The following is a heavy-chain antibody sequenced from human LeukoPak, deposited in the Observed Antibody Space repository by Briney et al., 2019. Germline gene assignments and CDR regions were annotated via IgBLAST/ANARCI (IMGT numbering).Heavy chain of an antibody. D-gene: IGHD5-18*01. J-gene: IGHJ4*02. V-gene: IGHV1-69*04. CDR2: IIPILGIA. CDR3: ARPIRGYSYGSFDY. CDR1: GGTFSSYA. Sequence: GASVKVSCKASGGTFSSYAISWVRQAPGQGLEWMGRIIPILGIANYAQKFQGRVTITADKSTSTAYMELSSLRSEDTAVYYCARPIRGYSYGSFDYWGQGTLVTVSS.